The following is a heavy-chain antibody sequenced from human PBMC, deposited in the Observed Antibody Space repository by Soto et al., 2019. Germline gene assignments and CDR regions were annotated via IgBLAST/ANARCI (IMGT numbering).Heavy chain of an antibody. J-gene: IGHJ6*02. CDR2: INHSGST. CDR3: ARVIMVRGVMSGMDV. V-gene: IGHV4-34*01. Sequence: SETLSLTCAAYGGSFSGYYWSWIRQPPGKGLEWIGEINHSGSTNYNPSLKSRVTISVDTSKNQFSLKLSSVTAADTAVYYCARVIMVRGVMSGMDVWGQGTTVTVSS. CDR1: GGSFSGYY. D-gene: IGHD3-10*01.